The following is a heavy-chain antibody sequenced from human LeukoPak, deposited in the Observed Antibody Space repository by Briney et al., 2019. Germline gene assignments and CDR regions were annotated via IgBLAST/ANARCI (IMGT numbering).Heavy chain of an antibody. V-gene: IGHV6-1*01. J-gene: IGHJ4*02. CDR3: ARMVGATRSFDY. CDR1: GDSVSSNSGA. Sequence: PSQTLSLTCAISGDSVSSNSGAWNWIRQSPSRGLEWLGRTYYRAQLSNDFGLSVKSRIRINPDTSQNHFSLKLNSVTPEDTAVYYCARMVGATRSFDYWGQGALVTVSS. D-gene: IGHD1-26*01. CDR2: TYYRAQLSN.